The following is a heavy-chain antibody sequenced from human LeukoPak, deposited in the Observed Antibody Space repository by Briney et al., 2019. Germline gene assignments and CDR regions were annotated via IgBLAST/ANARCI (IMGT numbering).Heavy chain of an antibody. V-gene: IGHV4-34*01. Sequence: SETLSLTCAVYGGSLSGYYWSWIRQPPGKGLEWIGETNHSGSTNYNPSLKSRVTISVDTSKNQFSLKLSPVTAADTAVYYCARGVGYSSSWNAFDIWGQGTMVTVSS. CDR2: TNHSGST. CDR3: ARGVGYSSSWNAFDI. J-gene: IGHJ3*02. D-gene: IGHD6-13*01. CDR1: GGSLSGYY.